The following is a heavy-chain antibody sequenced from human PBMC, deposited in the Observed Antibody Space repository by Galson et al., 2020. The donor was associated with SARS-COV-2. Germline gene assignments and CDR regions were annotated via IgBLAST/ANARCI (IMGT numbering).Heavy chain of an antibody. J-gene: IGHJ4*02. D-gene: IGHD1-26*01. CDR3: AILAEGRRSAEDY. V-gene: IGHV4-4*08. CDR2: IYSTGTT. CDR1: RGPISGYY. Sequence: ETSETLSLTCTVSRGPISGYYWSWIRQTPGKKLEWLGRIYSTGTTDYNPSPKSRVTSSVDTSTNQVSLTLISVTAADTAVYYCAILAEGRRSAEDYWGQGTLVTVSS.